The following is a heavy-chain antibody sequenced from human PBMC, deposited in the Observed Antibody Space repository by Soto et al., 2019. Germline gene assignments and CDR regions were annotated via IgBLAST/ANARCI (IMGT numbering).Heavy chain of an antibody. CDR1: GYTFTSYD. D-gene: IGHD1-26*01. Sequence: GASVKVSCKASGYTFTSYDINWVRQATGQGLEWMGWMNPNSGNTGYAQKFQGRVTMTRNTSTSTAYMELSSLRSEDTAIYYCAADNRVILPYYIHSRGQGTLVSVSS. CDR3: AADNRVILPYYIHS. V-gene: IGHV1-8*01. CDR2: MNPNSGNT. J-gene: IGHJ4*02.